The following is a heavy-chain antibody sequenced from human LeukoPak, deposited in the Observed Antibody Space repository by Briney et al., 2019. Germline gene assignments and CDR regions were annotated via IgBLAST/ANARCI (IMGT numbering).Heavy chain of an antibody. CDR3: VRESDVWSGPGIGRPLDV. J-gene: IGHJ6*04. Sequence: GGSLRLSCVASGFTFSSYAMSWVRQAPGKGLEWVSVISASGDYTPYADSVRGRFAISRDNAKNSVSLQMDGLRAEDTAVYHCVRESDVWSGPGIGRPLDVWGKGTTVTVSS. CDR1: GFTFSSYA. CDR2: ISASGDYT. V-gene: IGHV3-23*01. D-gene: IGHD3-3*01.